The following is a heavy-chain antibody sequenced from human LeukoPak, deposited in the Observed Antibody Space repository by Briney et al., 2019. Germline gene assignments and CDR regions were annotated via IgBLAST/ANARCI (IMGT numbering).Heavy chain of an antibody. CDR3: ARSIAAPDY. Sequence: GGSLRLSCAASGFTFSSYWMHWVRQAPGKGLVWASHIDSDGSSTTYADSVKGRFTVSRDNAKNTLYLQMSSLRAEDTAVYYCARSIAAPDYWGQGTLVTVSS. V-gene: IGHV3-74*01. CDR1: GFTFSSYW. J-gene: IGHJ4*02. CDR2: IDSDGSST. D-gene: IGHD6-6*01.